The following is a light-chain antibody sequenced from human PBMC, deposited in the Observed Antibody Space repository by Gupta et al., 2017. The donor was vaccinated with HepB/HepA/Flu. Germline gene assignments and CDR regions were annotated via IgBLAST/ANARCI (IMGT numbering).Light chain of an antibody. V-gene: IGLV4-60*03. CDR2: VDSSGRY. CDR1: SGYSHYS. CDR3: ENWQSNSRV. J-gene: IGLJ2*01. Sequence: QLMVTQSSSASASLGSSVKLTCTLSSGYSHYSIGWHQQQPGKAPRFLMKVDSSGRYNKGSGIPDRFSGASSGAARYLPISNLQSEDYYYESCENWQSNSRVFGGGTKITVL.